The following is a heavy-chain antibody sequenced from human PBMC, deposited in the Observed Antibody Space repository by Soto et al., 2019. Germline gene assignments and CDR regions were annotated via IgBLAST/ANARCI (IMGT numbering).Heavy chain of an antibody. V-gene: IGHV3-53*01. CDR3: ARVKSDSPGYYTFNY. J-gene: IGHJ4*02. D-gene: IGHD3-22*01. CDR1: GITVTSNY. CDR2: IYSSGNT. Sequence: PGGSLRLSCAVSGITVTSNYMSWVRHAPGKGLEWVSVIYSSGNTYYADSVKGRFIISRGNSKNTVYLQMNSLRAEDTAVYYCARVKSDSPGYYTFNYWGQGTLVTVSS.